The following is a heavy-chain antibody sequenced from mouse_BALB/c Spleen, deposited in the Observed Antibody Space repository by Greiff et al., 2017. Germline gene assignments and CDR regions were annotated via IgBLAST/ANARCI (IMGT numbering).Heavy chain of an antibody. CDR2: ISSGGSYT. Sequence: EVQLVESGGGLVKPGGSLKLSCAASGFTFSSYAMSWVRQTPEKRLEWVATISSGGSYTYYPDSVKGRFTISRDNAKNTLYLQMSSLRSEDTAMYYCARLYRYYVAMDYWGQGTSVTVSS. D-gene: IGHD2-14*01. CDR3: ARLYRYYVAMDY. CDR1: GFTFSSYA. J-gene: IGHJ4*01. V-gene: IGHV5-9-3*01.